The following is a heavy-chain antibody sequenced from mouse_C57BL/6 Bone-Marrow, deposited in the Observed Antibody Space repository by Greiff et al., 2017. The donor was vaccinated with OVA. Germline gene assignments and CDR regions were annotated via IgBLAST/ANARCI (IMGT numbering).Heavy chain of an antibody. D-gene: IGHD1-1*01. V-gene: IGHV5-4*01. CDR2: ISDGGSYT. J-gene: IGHJ2*01. CDR3: ARDDDYGVLDY. CDR1: GFTFSSYA. Sequence: EVQGVESGGGLVKPGGSLKLSCAASGFTFSSYAMSWVRQTPEKRLEWVATISDGGSYTYYPDNVKGRFTISRDNAKNNLYLQMSHLKSEDTAMYYCARDDDYGVLDYWGQGTTLTVSS.